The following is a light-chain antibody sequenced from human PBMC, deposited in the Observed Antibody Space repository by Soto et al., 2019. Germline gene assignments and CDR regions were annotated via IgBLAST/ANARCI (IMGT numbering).Light chain of an antibody. V-gene: IGLV2-18*02. CDR2: DVS. Sequence: QSALTQPPSVSGSPGQSVTISCTGTSADVGIYNRVAWYQQPPGTSPKLVICDVSNRPSGVPDRFSGSKSGSTASLTISGLQAEDEADYYCSSYTSSSTLYVFGAGTKVTVL. CDR1: SADVGIYNR. J-gene: IGLJ1*01. CDR3: SSYTSSSTLYV.